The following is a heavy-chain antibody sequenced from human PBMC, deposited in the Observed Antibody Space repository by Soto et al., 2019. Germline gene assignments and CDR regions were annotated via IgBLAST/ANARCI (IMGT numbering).Heavy chain of an antibody. Sequence: ASVKVSCKASGISFINHYVHWVRQAPGQGPEWMGVINPAGSVTVYALKLQGRVTVTRDTSTSTVYMELNRLTSEDTAIYYCARDNSRTFPAAPRDKKSGSSRWCFDPWG. V-gene: IGHV1-46*03. J-gene: IGHJ5*02. CDR3: ARDNSRTFPAAPRDKKSGSSRWCFDP. D-gene: IGHD3-10*01. CDR1: GISFINHY. CDR2: INPAGSVT.